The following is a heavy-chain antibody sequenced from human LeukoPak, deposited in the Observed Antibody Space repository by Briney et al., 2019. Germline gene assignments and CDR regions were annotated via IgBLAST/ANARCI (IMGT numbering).Heavy chain of an antibody. CDR2: IYYTGST. J-gene: IGHJ4*02. D-gene: IGHD6-19*01. V-gene: IGHV4-59*01. CDR3: ATGRAYSSVDY. CDR1: GGSISSYC. Sequence: SETLSLTCTVSGGSISSYCWSWIRQPPGKGLEWIGCIYYTGSTNYNPSLKSRVTISVDTSKNQFSLKLSSVAAADTAVYYCATGRAYSSVDYWGQGTLVTVSS.